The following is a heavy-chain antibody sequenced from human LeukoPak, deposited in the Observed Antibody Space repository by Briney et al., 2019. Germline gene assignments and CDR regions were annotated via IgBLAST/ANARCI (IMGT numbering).Heavy chain of an antibody. CDR2: ISSSSSNI. V-gene: IGHV3-48*01. CDR3: ARERTSYYFDY. CDR1: GFTFSSYS. J-gene: IGHJ4*02. D-gene: IGHD2-15*01. Sequence: HAAGSLRLSCAASGFTFSSYSMNWVRQAPGKGLEWVSYISSSSSNIYYADSVKGRFTISRDNAKNSLYLHMNSLRAADTAVYYCARERTSYYFDYWGQGTLVTVSS.